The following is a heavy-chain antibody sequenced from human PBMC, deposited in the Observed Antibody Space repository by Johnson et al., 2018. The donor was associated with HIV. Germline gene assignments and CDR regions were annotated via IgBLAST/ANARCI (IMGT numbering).Heavy chain of an antibody. CDR1: GFTFSNYD. J-gene: IGHJ3*02. V-gene: IGHV3-13*01. CDR2: IGTSGDT. CDR3: ARDLLSRAFDI. Sequence: VQLVESGGGLVQAGGSLRLSCGASGFTFSNYDMHWVRQATGKGLEWVSGIGTSGDTSYPGSVKGRFTISRETAKNTLYLQMNSLRAEDTAVYYCARDLLSRAFDIWGQGTMVTVSS.